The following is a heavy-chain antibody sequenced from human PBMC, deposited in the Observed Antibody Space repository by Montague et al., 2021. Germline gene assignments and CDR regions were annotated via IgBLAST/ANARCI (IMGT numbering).Heavy chain of an antibody. CDR3: AKQPYFISGTYSTGFDS. Sequence: SETLSLTCAVSGGSICHSHWRWVRQPPGKGLEWLGPIFHGGDTSNNPSLKSRVTISVDTSTNQFSLKLSFVTAADTAVYYCAKQPYFISGTYSTGFDSWGQGSLVTVAS. D-gene: IGHD3-10*01. CDR2: IFHGGDT. CDR1: GGSICHSH. J-gene: IGHJ5*01. V-gene: IGHV4-59*04.